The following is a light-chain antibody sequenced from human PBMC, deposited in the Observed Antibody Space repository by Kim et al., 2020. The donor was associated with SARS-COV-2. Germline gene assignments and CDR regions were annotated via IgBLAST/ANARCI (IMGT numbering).Light chain of an antibody. J-gene: IGKJ1*01. V-gene: IGKV3-20*01. CDR3: QQYGSSPET. CDR1: QSVSSSY. Sequence: SPGERATPSCRASQSVSSSYLAWYQPKPGQAPRLLIYGASSRATGIPDRFSGSGSGTDFTLTISRLEPEDFAVYYCQQYGSSPETFGQGTKVDIK. CDR2: GAS.